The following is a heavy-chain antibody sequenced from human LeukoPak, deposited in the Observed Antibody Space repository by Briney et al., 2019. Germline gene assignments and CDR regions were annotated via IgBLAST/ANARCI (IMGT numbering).Heavy chain of an antibody. CDR2: INPNSGGT. CDR1: GHTFTGYY. J-gene: IGHJ4*02. CDR3: ARGVYDFWSGYYTGEYFDY. V-gene: IGHV1-2*02. Sequence: ASVKVSCKASGHTFTGYYMHWVRQAPGQGLEWMGWINPNSGGTNYAQKFQGRVTMTRDTSISTAYMELSRLRSDDTAVYYCARGVYDFWSGYYTGEYFDYWGQGTLVTVSS. D-gene: IGHD3-3*01.